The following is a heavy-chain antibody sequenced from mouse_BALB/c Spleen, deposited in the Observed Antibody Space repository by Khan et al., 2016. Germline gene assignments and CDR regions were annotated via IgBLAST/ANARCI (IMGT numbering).Heavy chain of an antibody. Sequence: VQLKESGGGLVQPGGSQKLSCAASGFTFSSYGMSWVRQTPDKRLELVATINSNGGSTYYPDSVKGRFTISRDNAKNTLYLQMSSLKSEDTAMYYCARMARTINWGQGTTLTVSS. CDR3: ARMARTIN. J-gene: IGHJ2*01. CDR1: GFTFSSYG. CDR2: INSNGGST. V-gene: IGHV5-6-3*01.